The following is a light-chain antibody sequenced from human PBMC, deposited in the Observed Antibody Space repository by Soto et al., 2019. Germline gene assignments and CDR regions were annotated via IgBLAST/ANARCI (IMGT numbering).Light chain of an antibody. CDR3: QQFNSYPIT. V-gene: IGKV1-27*01. Sequence: DIQMTQSPSSLSASVGARVTITCRASQGISNYLAWYQQKPGKVPKLLIYAASTLQSGVPSRFSGSGSGTELTITISSLQPEDCETYYCQQFNSYPITFGQGTRLEIK. CDR1: QGISNY. J-gene: IGKJ5*01. CDR2: AAS.